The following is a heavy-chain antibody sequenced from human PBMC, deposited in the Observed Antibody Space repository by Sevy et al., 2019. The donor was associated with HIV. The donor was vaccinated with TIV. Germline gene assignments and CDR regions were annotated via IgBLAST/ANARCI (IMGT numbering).Heavy chain of an antibody. CDR2: ISSSGSTI. J-gene: IGHJ4*02. D-gene: IGHD3-9*01. Sequence: GGSLRLSCAASGFTFSDYYMSWIRLAPGKGLEWVSYISSSGSTIYYADSVKGRFTISRDNAKNSLYLQMNSLRAEDTAVYYCARGLRGRYYDILTGYQSEGDYFDYWGQGTLVTVSS. CDR1: GFTFSDYY. V-gene: IGHV3-11*01. CDR3: ARGLRGRYYDILTGYQSEGDYFDY.